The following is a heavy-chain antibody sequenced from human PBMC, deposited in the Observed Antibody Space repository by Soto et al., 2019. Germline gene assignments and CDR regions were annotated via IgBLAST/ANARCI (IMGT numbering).Heavy chain of an antibody. D-gene: IGHD6-19*01. J-gene: IGHJ4*02. Sequence: GESLKISCKGSGYSFTSYWISWVRQMPGKGLEWMGRIDPSDSYTKYSPSFQGHVTISADKSVSTAYLQRSSLKASDTAMYYGAVAGPPIDYWGQGTLVTVSS. CDR3: AVAGPPIDY. CDR2: IDPSDSYT. V-gene: IGHV5-10-1*01. CDR1: GYSFTSYW.